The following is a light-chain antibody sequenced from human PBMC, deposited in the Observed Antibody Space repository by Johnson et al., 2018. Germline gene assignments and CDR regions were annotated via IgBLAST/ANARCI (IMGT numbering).Light chain of an antibody. CDR1: SSNIGNNY. V-gene: IGLV1-51*02. CDR3: GKWDSSLSAGNV. J-gene: IGLJ1*01. CDR2: ENN. Sequence: QSVLTQPPSVSAAPGQKVTISCSGSSSNIGNNYVSWYQQLPGTAPKLLIYENNKRPSGIPDRFSGAKSGTSANLGITGLPTGDEADYYCGKWDSSLSAGNVFGTGTKVTVL.